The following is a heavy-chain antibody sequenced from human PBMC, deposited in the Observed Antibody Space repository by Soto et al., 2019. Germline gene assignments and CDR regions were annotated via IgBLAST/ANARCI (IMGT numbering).Heavy chain of an antibody. CDR2: ISRSGTT. CDR3: ATSLWFGTQVEL. J-gene: IGHJ1*01. D-gene: IGHD3-10*01. V-gene: IGHV4-34*01. Sequence: QVQLQQWGAVLLKPSETLSHSCAVYGGYFNDNYYTWFRQPPGKGLEWIGEISRSGTTKYIPSLKSRASISFDTYKTQVSLKVTSVTAAYTAVYYCATSLWFGTQVELWGQGALVTVSS. CDR1: GGYFNDNY.